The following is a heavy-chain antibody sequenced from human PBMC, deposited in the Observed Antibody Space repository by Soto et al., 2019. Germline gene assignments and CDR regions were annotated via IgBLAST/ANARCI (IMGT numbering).Heavy chain of an antibody. D-gene: IGHD6-13*01. CDR3: AREGIAESGPNFYDF. CDR1: GFTVSNNY. J-gene: IGHJ4*02. Sequence: EVQLVESGGGLIQPGGSLRLSCAVSGFTVSNNYMSWVRQAPGKGLEGVSVIYSGGYTAYGDSVKGRFTISRDNSKNTLSLQMRALKGEDTATYYCAREGIAESGPNFYDFWGQGTLVAVSS. V-gene: IGHV3-66*03. CDR2: IYSGGYT.